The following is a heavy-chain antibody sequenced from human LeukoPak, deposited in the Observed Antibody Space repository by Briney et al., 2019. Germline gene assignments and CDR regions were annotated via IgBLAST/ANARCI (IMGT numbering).Heavy chain of an antibody. V-gene: IGHV3-23*01. Sequence: PGASLRLSCAASGFTFSSYAMSWVRQAPGKGLEWVSAISGSGGSTYYADSVKGRFTISRDNSKNTLYLQMNSLRAEDTAVYYCAKKERVGNHYDSSGYYPFDYWGQGTLVTVSS. CDR2: ISGSGGST. CDR3: AKKERVGNHYDSSGYYPFDY. CDR1: GFTFSSYA. J-gene: IGHJ4*02. D-gene: IGHD3-22*01.